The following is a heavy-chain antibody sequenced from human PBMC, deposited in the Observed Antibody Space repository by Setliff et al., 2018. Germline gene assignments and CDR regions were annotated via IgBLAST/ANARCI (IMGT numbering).Heavy chain of an antibody. CDR2: INHSGST. Sequence: SETLSLTCAVYSGSFSGYYWSWIRQPPGKGLEWIGEINHSGSTNYNPSLKSRVTISVDTSKNQFSLNLNSVTAADTAVYYCARERRFCIGSGCYSGNYYYYMDVWGKGTTVTVSS. CDR3: ARERRFCIGSGCYSGNYYYYMDV. D-gene: IGHD2-15*01. V-gene: IGHV4-34*01. CDR1: SGSFSGYY. J-gene: IGHJ6*03.